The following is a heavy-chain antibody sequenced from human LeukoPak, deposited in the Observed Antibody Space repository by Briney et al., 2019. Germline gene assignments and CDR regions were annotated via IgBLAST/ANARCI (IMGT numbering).Heavy chain of an antibody. J-gene: IGHJ4*02. Sequence: GGSLRLSCAASGFTFSSYAMSWVRQAPGKGLEWVSAISGSGGSTYYADSVKGRFTISRDNSKNTLYLQMNSLRAEDTAVYYCANRPVMYYYDSSGYYPDYWGQGTLVTVSS. V-gene: IGHV3-23*01. CDR2: ISGSGGST. CDR1: GFTFSSYA. D-gene: IGHD3-22*01. CDR3: ANRPVMYYYDSSGYYPDY.